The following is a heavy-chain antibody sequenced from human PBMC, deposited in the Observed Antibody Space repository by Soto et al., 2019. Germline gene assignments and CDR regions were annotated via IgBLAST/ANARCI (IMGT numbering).Heavy chain of an antibody. CDR3: ASRYCSGGSCLNNAFDS. J-gene: IGHJ3*02. Sequence: QVQLVQSGAEVKKPGSSVKVSCKASGGTFSSYTISWVRQAPGQGLEWMGRIIPILGIANYAQKVQGRVTITADKSTSTAYMELSSLRSEDTAVYSCASRYCSGGSCLNNAFDSWGHGKMVTVSS. CDR2: IIPILGIA. CDR1: GGTFSSYT. V-gene: IGHV1-69*02. D-gene: IGHD2-15*01.